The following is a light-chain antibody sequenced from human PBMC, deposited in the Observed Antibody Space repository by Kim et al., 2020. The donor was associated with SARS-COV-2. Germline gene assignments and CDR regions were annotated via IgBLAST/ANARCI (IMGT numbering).Light chain of an antibody. V-gene: IGKV3-20*01. J-gene: IGKJ2*01. CDR2: GGS. CDR3: QQYASSPYT. CDR1: QSLINKY. Sequence: EIVLTQSPGTLSLSPGERATLSCRASQSLINKYLAWYQRKPGQAPRLLMYGGSSRATGIPDRFGGSGSGTDFTLTITRLEPEDFAVYFCQQYASSPYTVGRGTSWRS.